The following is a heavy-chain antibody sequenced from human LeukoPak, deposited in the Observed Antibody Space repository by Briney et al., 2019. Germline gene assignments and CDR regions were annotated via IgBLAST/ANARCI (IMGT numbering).Heavy chain of an antibody. CDR3: TTDVGPYCSSTSCLNWFDP. V-gene: IGHV3-15*01. Sequence: GGSLRLSCAASGFTFSNAWMSWVRQAPGKGLEWVGRIKSKTDGGTTDYAAPVKGRFTISRDDSKNTLYLQMNSLKTEDTAVYYCTTDVGPYCSSTSCLNWFDPWGQGTLVAVSS. CDR1: GFTFSNAW. D-gene: IGHD2-2*01. J-gene: IGHJ5*02. CDR2: IKSKTDGGTT.